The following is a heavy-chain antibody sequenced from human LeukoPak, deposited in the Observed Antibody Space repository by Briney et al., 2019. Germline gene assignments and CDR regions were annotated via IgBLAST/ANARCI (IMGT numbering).Heavy chain of an antibody. CDR3: AKEIAVAGYASDY. V-gene: IGHV3-9*01. D-gene: IGHD6-19*01. CDR1: GFTFDDYA. CDR2: ITWNGGMR. J-gene: IGHJ4*02. Sequence: GGSLRLSCAASGFTFDDYAMHWVRQAPGKGLEWVSGITWNGGMRGYADSVKGRFTISRDNAKKSLYLQMNNLRVEDTALYYCAKEIAVAGYASDYWGQGILVTVSS.